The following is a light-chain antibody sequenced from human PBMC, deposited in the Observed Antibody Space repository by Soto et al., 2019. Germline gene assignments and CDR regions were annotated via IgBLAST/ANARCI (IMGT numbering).Light chain of an antibody. CDR1: QSVSSGY. CDR2: GAR. Sequence: DSVCSSPSRILSFPPEDRAPLSHRASQSVSSGYLVWYQQKPGQAPRLLIYGARTRATGVPDRFSASGSGTDFSLTISRLEPEDFAVYYCQQYGTSPWTFGQGTKVDIK. V-gene: IGKV3-20*01. J-gene: IGKJ1*01. CDR3: QQYGTSPWT.